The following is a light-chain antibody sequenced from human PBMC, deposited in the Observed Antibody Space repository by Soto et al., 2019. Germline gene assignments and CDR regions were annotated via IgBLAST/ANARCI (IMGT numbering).Light chain of an antibody. CDR2: SNN. J-gene: IGLJ2*01. Sequence: QSVLTQPPSASGTPGQRVTISCSGSISNIGSNSVAWYQHLPGTAPRLLIYSNNERASGVPDRFSVSKSDTSASLAISSLQSADEADYYCAAWDDRLIGVIFGGGTKLTVL. CDR3: AAWDDRLIGVI. V-gene: IGLV1-44*01. CDR1: ISNIGSNS.